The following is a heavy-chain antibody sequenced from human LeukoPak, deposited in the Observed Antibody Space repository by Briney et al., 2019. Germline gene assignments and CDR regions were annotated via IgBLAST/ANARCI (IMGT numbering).Heavy chain of an antibody. V-gene: IGHV3-30*18. CDR1: GFTFSSYT. J-gene: IGHJ4*02. CDR3: AKGPLRGTAAAIDY. Sequence: GGSLRLSCAASGFTFSSYTMSWVRQAPGKGLEWVAVISYDGRNKHYPDSVKGRFTISRDISTDTLWLQMDSLRTEDTAVYYCAKGPLRGTAAAIDYWGQGTLVTVSS. D-gene: IGHD2-2*01. CDR2: ISYDGRNK.